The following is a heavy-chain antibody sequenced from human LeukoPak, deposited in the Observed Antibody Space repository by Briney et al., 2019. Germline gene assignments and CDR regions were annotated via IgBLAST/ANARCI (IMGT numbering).Heavy chain of an antibody. Sequence: GGSLRLSCAASGFTFSNYWMSWVRQAPGKGLEWVANIKQDGSEKYYVDSVKGRFTISRDNAKNSLYLQMNSPRAEDTSVYYCARPRGSWYAFDIWGQGTMVTVSS. CDR3: ARPRGSWYAFDI. CDR1: GFTFSNYW. CDR2: IKQDGSEK. J-gene: IGHJ3*02. V-gene: IGHV3-7*01. D-gene: IGHD6-13*01.